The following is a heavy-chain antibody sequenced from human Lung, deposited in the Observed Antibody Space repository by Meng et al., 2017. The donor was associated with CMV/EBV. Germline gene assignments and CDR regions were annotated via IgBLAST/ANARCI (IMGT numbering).Heavy chain of an antibody. CDR3: ARTRIEVEPDGRKIKYYNYGMDV. J-gene: IGHJ6*02. V-gene: IGHV1-8*01. D-gene: IGHD2-2*01. Sequence: SVXVSXXASGYTFTTYDINWVRQATGQGLEWMGWMNPNSGNTGYAQKFQGRVTLTRVTSISTAYMELSSLTSDDTAVYYCARTRIEVEPDGRKIKYYNYGMDVWGQGXTVTVSS. CDR1: GYTFTTYD. CDR2: MNPNSGNT.